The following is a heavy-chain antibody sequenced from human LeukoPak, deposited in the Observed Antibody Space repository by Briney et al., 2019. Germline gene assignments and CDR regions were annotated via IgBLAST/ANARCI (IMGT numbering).Heavy chain of an antibody. D-gene: IGHD2-2*01. J-gene: IGHJ4*02. CDR3: ARASDTSWPFDF. CDR2: ISTSKAYT. V-gene: IGHV1-18*01. Sequence: GASVKVSCKASGGTFSSYAISWVRQAPGQGLEWMGWISTSKAYTRYAQKVQGRATLTTDPSTSTAYLELTSLTSDDTAVYFCARASDTSWPFDFWGQGTKVTVSS. CDR1: GGTFSSYA.